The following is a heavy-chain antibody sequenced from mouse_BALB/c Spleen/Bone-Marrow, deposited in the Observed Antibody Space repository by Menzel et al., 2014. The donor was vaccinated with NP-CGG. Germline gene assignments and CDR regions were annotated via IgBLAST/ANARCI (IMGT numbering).Heavy chain of an antibody. CDR1: GYTFTSYY. CDR3: AIYYDYSWYFDV. Sequence: VQLQQSGPELVKPGASVKMSCEASGYTFTSYYIHWVKQRPGQGLEWIGWIYPGDGSTKYNEKFKGKTTLTADKSSSTAYMLLSSLTSEDSAIYFCAIYYDYSWYFDVWGAGTTVTVSS. D-gene: IGHD2-4*01. CDR2: IYPGDGST. V-gene: IGHV1S56*01. J-gene: IGHJ1*01.